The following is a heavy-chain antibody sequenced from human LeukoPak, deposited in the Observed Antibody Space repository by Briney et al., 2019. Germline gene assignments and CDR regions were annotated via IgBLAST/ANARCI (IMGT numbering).Heavy chain of an antibody. V-gene: IGHV4-34*01. CDR2: INHSGST. J-gene: IGHJ4*02. CDR3: ARGQPWYYYDSSGYYYYY. CDR1: GGSFSGYY. D-gene: IGHD3-22*01. Sequence: SETLSLTCAVYGGSFSGYYWSWIRRPPGKGLEWTGEINHSGSTNYNPSLKSRVTISVDTSKNQFSLKLSSVTAADTAVYYCARGQPWYYYDSSGYYYYYWGQGTLVTVSS.